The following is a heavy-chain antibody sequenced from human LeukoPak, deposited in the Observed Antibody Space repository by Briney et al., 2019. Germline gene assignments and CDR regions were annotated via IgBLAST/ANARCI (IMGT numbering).Heavy chain of an antibody. V-gene: IGHV3-7*01. Sequence: GGSLRLPCVASGLTFSTYWMSWVRQAPGKGLEWVANIKKDGSEKYYMDSVKGRFTISRDNAKNSLYLQMNSLRAEDTAAYYCARSYWGPDYWGQGTLVTVSS. CDR1: GLTFSTYW. J-gene: IGHJ4*02. D-gene: IGHD3-16*01. CDR2: IKKDGSEK. CDR3: ARSYWGPDY.